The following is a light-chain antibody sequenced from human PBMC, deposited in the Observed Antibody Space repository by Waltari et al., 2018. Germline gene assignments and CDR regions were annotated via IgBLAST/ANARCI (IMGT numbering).Light chain of an antibody. J-gene: IGLJ3*02. Sequence: SYVVTQPPPVSVPPGQTARISCGGPDFGSKPVHWYQQKPGQAPVLVVFDDRFRPSGIPGRFSGSNSGNTATLTINRVEAGDEADYYCQVWDSRSDHVVFGGGTKLTLL. V-gene: IGLV3-21*02. CDR2: DDR. CDR1: DFGSKP. CDR3: QVWDSRSDHVV.